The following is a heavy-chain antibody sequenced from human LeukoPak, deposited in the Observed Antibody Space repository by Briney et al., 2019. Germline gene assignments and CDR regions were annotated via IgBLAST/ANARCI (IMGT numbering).Heavy chain of an antibody. D-gene: IGHD4-17*01. CDR2: ISSSSNFI. J-gene: IGHJ3*02. Sequence: PGGSLRLSCAASGXTLSSYSMNWVRQAPGKGLEWVSSISSSSNFIYYADSVKGRFTISRDNAKNSLYLQMNSLRAEDTAVYYCARAISDYDASDIWGQGTMVTVSS. CDR3: ARAISDYDASDI. V-gene: IGHV3-21*01. CDR1: GXTLSSYS.